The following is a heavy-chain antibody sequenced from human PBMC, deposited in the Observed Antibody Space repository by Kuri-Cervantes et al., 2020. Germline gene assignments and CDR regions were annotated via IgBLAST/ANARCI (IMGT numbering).Heavy chain of an antibody. CDR1: GYTLTELS. CDR2: FDPEDGET. D-gene: IGHD6-6*01. Sequence: ASVKVSCKVSGYTLTELSMHWVRQAPGKGLEWMGGFDPEDGETIYAQKFQGRVTMTRDTSISTAYMELSRLRSDDTAVYYCATEYSSSSPFDYWGQGTLVTVSS. J-gene: IGHJ4*02. V-gene: IGHV1-24*01. CDR3: ATEYSSSSPFDY.